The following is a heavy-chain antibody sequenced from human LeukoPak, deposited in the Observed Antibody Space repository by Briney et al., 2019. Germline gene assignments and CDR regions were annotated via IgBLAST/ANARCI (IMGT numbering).Heavy chain of an antibody. V-gene: IGHV3-23*01. CDR3: AKDLAGTTSFDY. D-gene: IGHD1-7*01. J-gene: IGHJ4*02. CDR2: ISDNGRST. Sequence: GGSLRLSCAASGFTFSGYAMSWVRQAPGKGLEWVSAISDNGRSTYYADSVKGRFTISRDKSKNTLYLQMNSLRAEDTAVYYCAKDLAGTTSFDYWGQGTLVTVSS. CDR1: GFTFSGYA.